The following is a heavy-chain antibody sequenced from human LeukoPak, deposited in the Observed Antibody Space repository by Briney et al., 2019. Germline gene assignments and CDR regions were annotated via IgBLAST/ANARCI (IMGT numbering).Heavy chain of an antibody. Sequence: PGGSLRLSCAASGVTVSSNYMSWVRQAPGKGLEWVSVIYSGGSTYYADTVKGRFTISRDNSKNTLYLQMNSLRAEDTAVYYCARSPGIPYYFPFDYWGQGTLVTVSS. CDR1: GVTVSSNY. CDR2: IYSGGST. D-gene: IGHD3-10*01. CDR3: ARSPGIPYYFPFDY. J-gene: IGHJ4*02. V-gene: IGHV3-66*02.